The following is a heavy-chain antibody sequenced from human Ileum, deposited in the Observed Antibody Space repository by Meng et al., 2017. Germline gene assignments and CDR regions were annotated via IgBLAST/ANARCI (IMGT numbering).Heavy chain of an antibody. D-gene: IGHD4-23*01. CDR2: ISHSGST. CDR1: SGSITSDTY. J-gene: IGHJ4*02. V-gene: IGHV4-4*02. Sequence: QGRRPECGPRLVRPSGTLSLPCAVSSGSITSDTYWSWVRLPPGKGLEWIGQISHSGSTFYNPSLKSRVTMSVDKSKSQFSLMLTSVTAADTAVYYCARHGGYYQGFWGQGTLVTVSS. CDR3: ARHGGYYQGF.